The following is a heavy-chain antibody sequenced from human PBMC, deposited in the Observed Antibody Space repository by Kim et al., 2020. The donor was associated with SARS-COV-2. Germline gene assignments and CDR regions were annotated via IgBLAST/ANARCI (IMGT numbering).Heavy chain of an antibody. J-gene: IGHJ3*02. V-gene: IGHV3-73*01. Sequence: GGSLRLSCAASGFTFSGSAMHWVRQASGKGLEWVGRIRSKANSYATAYAASGKGRFSISRDDSKNTAYLQMNSLKTEDTAVYYCTSVPGTTLAFGDAFDIWGQGTMVTVSS. D-gene: IGHD1-1*01. CDR2: IRSKANSYAT. CDR1: GFTFSGSA. CDR3: TSVPGTTLAFGDAFDI.